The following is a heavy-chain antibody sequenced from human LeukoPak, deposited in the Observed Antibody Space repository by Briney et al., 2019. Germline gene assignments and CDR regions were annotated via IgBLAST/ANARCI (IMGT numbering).Heavy chain of an antibody. CDR3: ARFLGSGSYYYYYYYALDV. Sequence: GGSLRLSCVVSGFTFNTYWMSWVRQAPGKGLEWVANIKQDGSEKYYVDSVKGRFTISRDNAENSLYLQMNSLRGEDTAVYYCARFLGSGSYYYYYYYALDVWGQGTTVAVSS. CDR2: IKQDGSEK. J-gene: IGHJ6*02. CDR1: GFTFNTYW. D-gene: IGHD3-10*01. V-gene: IGHV3-7*01.